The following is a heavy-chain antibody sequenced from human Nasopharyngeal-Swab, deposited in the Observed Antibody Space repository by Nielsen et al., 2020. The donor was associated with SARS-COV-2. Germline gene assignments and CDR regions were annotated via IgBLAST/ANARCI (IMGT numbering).Heavy chain of an antibody. V-gene: IGHV4-59*01. CDR3: ARGADSSGYSMYYFDY. J-gene: IGHJ4*02. D-gene: IGHD3-22*01. CDR1: GDSIISYY. Sequence: SETLSLTCSVSGDSIISYYWSWIRQPPGKGLEWIGYMYYSGSTSHNPSLKSRVTISVDTSKNQFSLKLSSVTAADTAVYYCARGADSSGYSMYYFDYWGQGTLVTVSS. CDR2: MYYSGST.